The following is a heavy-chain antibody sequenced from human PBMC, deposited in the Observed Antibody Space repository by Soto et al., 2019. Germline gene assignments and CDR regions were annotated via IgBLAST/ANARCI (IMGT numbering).Heavy chain of an antibody. CDR2: ISAYNGNT. CDR1: GYTFTSYG. CDR3: ARDLRGSVVTHPALSFDY. J-gene: IGHJ4*02. Sequence: ASVKVSCKASGYTFTSYGISWVRQAPGQGLEWMGWISAYNGNTNYAQKLQGRVTMTTDTSTSTAYMELRSLRSDDTAVYYCARDLRGSVVTHPALSFDYPAQRTLVTVSS. D-gene: IGHD2-15*01. V-gene: IGHV1-18*01.